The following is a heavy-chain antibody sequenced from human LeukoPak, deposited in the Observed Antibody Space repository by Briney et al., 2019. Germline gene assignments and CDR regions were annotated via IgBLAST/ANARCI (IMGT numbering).Heavy chain of an antibody. CDR1: GFTVSSNY. CDR2: IYSGGST. Sequence: GGSLRLSCAASGFTVSSNYMSWVRQAPGKGLEWVSVIYSGGSTYYADSVKGRFTISRDNSKNTLYLQMNSLRAEDTAVYYCARDGYSSGWDKDAFDIWGQGTMVTVSS. V-gene: IGHV3-53*01. CDR3: ARDGYSSGWDKDAFDI. D-gene: IGHD6-19*01. J-gene: IGHJ3*02.